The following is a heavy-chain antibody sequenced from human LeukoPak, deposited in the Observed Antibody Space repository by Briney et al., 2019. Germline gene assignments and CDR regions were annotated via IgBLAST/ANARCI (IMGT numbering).Heavy chain of an antibody. CDR2: IDNRGST. CDR1: GGSFSFYF. CDR3: ARDSDSGFQ. V-gene: IGHV4-34*01. D-gene: IGHD3-16*01. Sequence: SETLSLTCTVSGGSFSFYFWHWIRQPPGEGLDWIGEIDNRGSTQYKPSLRSRGIISIDTSGNHFPLKLTSVTAADTAVYFCARDSDSGFQWGQGMLVTVSS. J-gene: IGHJ4*02.